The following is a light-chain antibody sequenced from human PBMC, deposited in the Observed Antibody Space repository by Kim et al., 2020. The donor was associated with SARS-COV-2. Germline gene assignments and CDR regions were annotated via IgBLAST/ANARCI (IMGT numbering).Light chain of an antibody. CDR3: ATWDDSLYGRV. Sequence: QRATISCSGGRSSIRDSTVRGYQKFPGKPPKFLFYGDDQRPSGVPDRFSGSKAGTSASLAISGLQSGDDADYFGATWDDSLYGRVLGGGTQLTVL. CDR1: RSSIRDST. V-gene: IGLV1-44*01. J-gene: IGLJ3*02. CDR2: GDD.